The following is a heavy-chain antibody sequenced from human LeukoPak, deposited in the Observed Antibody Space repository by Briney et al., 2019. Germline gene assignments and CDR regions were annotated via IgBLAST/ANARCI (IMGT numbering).Heavy chain of an antibody. CDR2: VIPIFGTA. CDR1: GGTFSSYA. V-gene: IGHV1-69*05. J-gene: IGHJ5*02. Sequence: SVKVSCKASGGTFSSYAISWVRQAPGQGLEWMGGVIPIFGTANYAQKFQGRVTITTDESTSTAYMELSSLRSEDAAVYYCARVVVVPAAIASWFDPWGQGTLVTVSS. D-gene: IGHD2-2*01. CDR3: ARVVVVPAAIASWFDP.